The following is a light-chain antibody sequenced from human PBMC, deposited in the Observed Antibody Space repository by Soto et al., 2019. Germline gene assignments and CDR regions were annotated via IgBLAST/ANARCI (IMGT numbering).Light chain of an antibody. CDR3: AAWDDSLRGVL. V-gene: IGLV1-47*02. Sequence: QSVLTQPASASGTPGQRVTISCSGSSSNIGSNFVYWYQQLPGTAPKLLMYSNDQRPSGVPDRFAGSKSGTSASLAISGLRSDDEADYYCAAWDDSLRGVLFGGGTKLTVL. CDR1: SSNIGSNF. J-gene: IGLJ2*01. CDR2: SND.